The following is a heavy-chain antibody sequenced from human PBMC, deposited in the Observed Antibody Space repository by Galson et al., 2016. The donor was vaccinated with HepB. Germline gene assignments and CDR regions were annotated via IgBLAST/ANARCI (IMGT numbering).Heavy chain of an antibody. Sequence: QSGAEVKKPGESLKISCKGSGYNFTSHWIGWVRRRPGKGLEWMGIIFPADSDIRISPSLQGQVTISADKSITTAYLQWNSLPSPDNGIYYCVRRAGTTWGLDNWGQGTLVTVAS. CDR1: GYNFTSHW. V-gene: IGHV5-51*01. CDR3: VRRAGTTWGLDN. D-gene: IGHD1-1*01. J-gene: IGHJ4*02. CDR2: IFPADSDI.